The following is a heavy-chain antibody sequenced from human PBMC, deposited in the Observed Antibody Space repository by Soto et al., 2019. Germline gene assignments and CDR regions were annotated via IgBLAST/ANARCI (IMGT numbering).Heavy chain of an antibody. CDR3: SRGFDDSEIVVVPAANPWYYGMDV. CDR2: FIPLAATT. D-gene: IGHD2-2*01. J-gene: IGHJ6*02. Sequence: QVQLVQSGTEVKKPGSSVKVSCKASGGTLSNNAISWVRQAPGQGLEWMGGFIPLAATTNYAQKFQGRVTIAGASSTRTAYMELTRRTSKDTAAYYWSRGFDDSEIVVVPAANPWYYGMDVWGQGTTVTVSS. V-gene: IGHV1-69*06. CDR1: GGTLSNNA.